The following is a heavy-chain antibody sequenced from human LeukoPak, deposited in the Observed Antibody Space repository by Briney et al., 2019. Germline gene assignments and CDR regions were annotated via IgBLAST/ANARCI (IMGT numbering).Heavy chain of an antibody. J-gene: IGHJ4*02. CDR1: GFTFSSYE. V-gene: IGHV3-48*03. Sequence: GGSLRLSCAASGFTFSSYEMNWVRQAPGKGLEWVSYISSSGSTIYYADSVKGRFTISRDNAKNSLYLQMNSLRAEDTAVYYCARSAYGDYGGYWGQGTLVTVSS. CDR3: ARSAYGDYGGY. D-gene: IGHD4-17*01. CDR2: ISSSGSTI.